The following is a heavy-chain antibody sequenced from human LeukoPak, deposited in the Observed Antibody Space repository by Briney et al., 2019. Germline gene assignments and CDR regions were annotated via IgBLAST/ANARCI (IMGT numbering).Heavy chain of an antibody. CDR1: GYTFTSYG. CDR3: ARDGPLMYCGGDCYRSLDY. V-gene: IGHV1-18*01. CDR2: ISAYNGNT. D-gene: IGHD2-21*02. Sequence: ASVKVSCKASGYTFTSYGISWVRQAPGQGLEWMGWISAYNGNTNYAQKLQGRVTMTTDTSTSTAYMELRSQRSDDTAVYYCARDGPLMYCGGDCYRSLDYWGQGTLVTVSS. J-gene: IGHJ4*02.